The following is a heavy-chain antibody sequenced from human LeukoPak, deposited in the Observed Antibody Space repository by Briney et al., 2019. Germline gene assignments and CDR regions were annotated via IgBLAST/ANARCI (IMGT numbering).Heavy chain of an antibody. V-gene: IGHV3-49*02. CDR2: IRSKAEGGST. D-gene: IGHD6-19*01. J-gene: IGHJ4*02. CDR3: TRGGWGGWTDY. Sequence: SWVRQPPGKGLEWVAFIRSKAEGGSTEYAASVKGRFTISRDDSKSFAYLQMNSLKTEDTAVYYCTRGGWGGWTDYWGQGTLVTVSS.